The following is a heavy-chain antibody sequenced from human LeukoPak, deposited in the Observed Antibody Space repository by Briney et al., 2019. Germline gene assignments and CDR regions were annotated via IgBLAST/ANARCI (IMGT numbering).Heavy chain of an antibody. CDR2: IYYTGIS. CDR3: VRADYNGGNPGSFDI. CDR1: GGSISSSSYY. V-gene: IGHV4-39*07. D-gene: IGHD2-8*01. J-gene: IGHJ3*02. Sequence: SETLSLTCTVSGGSISSSSYYWGWIRQPPGKGLEWIGTIYYTGISYYNPSLESRVTSSLDTSKNQFSLTLNSVTAADTAVYYCVRADYNGGNPGSFDIWGRGTMVTVSS.